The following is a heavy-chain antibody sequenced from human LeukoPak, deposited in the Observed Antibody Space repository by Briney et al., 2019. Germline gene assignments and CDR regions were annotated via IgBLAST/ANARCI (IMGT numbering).Heavy chain of an antibody. CDR1: GYTFTSYG. J-gene: IGHJ5*02. Sequence: ASVKVSCKASGYTFTSYGISWVRQAPGQVLEWMVWISAYNGNTNYAQKLQGRVTMTTDTSTSTAYMELRSLRSDDTAVYYCARDLGSSATSTNWFDPWGQGTLVTVSS. V-gene: IGHV1-18*01. CDR2: ISAYNGNT. D-gene: IGHD6-6*01. CDR3: ARDLGSSATSTNWFDP.